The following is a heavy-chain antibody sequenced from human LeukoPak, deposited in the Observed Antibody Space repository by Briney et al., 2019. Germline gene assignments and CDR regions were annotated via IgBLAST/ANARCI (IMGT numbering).Heavy chain of an antibody. J-gene: IGHJ4*02. Sequence: ASETLSLTCTVSGDSISSYYWSWIRQPPGKGLEWIGYIYYSGSTNYNPSLKSRVTISVDTSKNQFSLKLSSVTAADTAVYYCARGTEATIHYGSGSYPDYWGQGTLVTVSS. CDR1: GDSISSYY. D-gene: IGHD3-10*01. V-gene: IGHV4-59*08. CDR3: ARGTEATIHYGSGSYPDY. CDR2: IYYSGST.